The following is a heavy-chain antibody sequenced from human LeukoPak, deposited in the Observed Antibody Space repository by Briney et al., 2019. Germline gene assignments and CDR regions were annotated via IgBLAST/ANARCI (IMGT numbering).Heavy chain of an antibody. CDR2: ISSSGNT. CDR1: GFTFSRSA. D-gene: IGHD6-13*01. CDR3: VKGRISEDGLDF. V-gene: IGHV3-23*01. Sequence: GGSLRLSCAASGFTFSRSAMTWVRQTPGKGLDWVSSISSSGNTYYADSVKGRFTISRDNSKNMLYLQMNSLRAENTAVYYCVKGRISEDGLDFWGQGTLVTVSS. J-gene: IGHJ4*02.